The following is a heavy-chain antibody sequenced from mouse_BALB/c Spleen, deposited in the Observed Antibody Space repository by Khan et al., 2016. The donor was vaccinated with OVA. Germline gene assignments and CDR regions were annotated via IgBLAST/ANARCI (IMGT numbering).Heavy chain of an antibody. CDR3: TRDRIDY. V-gene: IGHV1-7*01. CDR1: GYTFTSYW. J-gene: IGHJ2*01. CDR2: INPTSGYT. Sequence: QVQLQQSGAELAKPGASVKMSCKASGYTFTSYWMHWVKQRPGQGLEWIGYINPTSGYTDYNEKFKDKATLSADKSSSTAYMQLSSLTPEDSAVYYCTRDRIDYWGQGTTLTVSS.